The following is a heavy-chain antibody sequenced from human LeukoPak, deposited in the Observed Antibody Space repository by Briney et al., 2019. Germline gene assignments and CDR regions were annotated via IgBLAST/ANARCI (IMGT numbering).Heavy chain of an antibody. Sequence: ASVKVSCKASGYTFTGYYMHWVRQAPGQGLEWMGWISAYNGNTNYAQKLQGRVTMTTDTSTSTAYMELRSLRSDDTAVYYCARDRGYSSSWYFDYWGQGTLVTVSS. V-gene: IGHV1-18*04. J-gene: IGHJ4*02. CDR2: ISAYNGNT. CDR1: GYTFTGYY. D-gene: IGHD6-13*01. CDR3: ARDRGYSSSWYFDY.